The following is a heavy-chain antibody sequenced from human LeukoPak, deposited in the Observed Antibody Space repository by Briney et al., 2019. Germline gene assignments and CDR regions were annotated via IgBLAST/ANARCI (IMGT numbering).Heavy chain of an antibody. CDR3: AREGAIPSLYGMDV. CDR1: GGSFSGYY. D-gene: IGHD2-2*02. Sequence: KPSETLSLTCAVYGGSFSGYYWSWIRQPPGKGLEWIGEINHSGSTNYNPSLKSRVTISVDTSKNQFSLKLSSVTAADTAVYYCAREGAIPSLYGMDVWGQGTTVTVSS. V-gene: IGHV4-34*01. CDR2: INHSGST. J-gene: IGHJ6*02.